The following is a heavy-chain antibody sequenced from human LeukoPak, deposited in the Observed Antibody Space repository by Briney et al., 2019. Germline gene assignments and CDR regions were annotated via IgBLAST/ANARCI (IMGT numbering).Heavy chain of an antibody. D-gene: IGHD2-15*01. Sequence: ASVKVSCKASGYTFTSYFMHWVRQAPGQGLEWMGVINPSGGSTSYAQKFQGRVTMTRDTSISTAYMELSRLRSDDTAVYYCAKVVVAATSFVWFDPWGQGTLVTVSS. CDR2: INPSGGST. J-gene: IGHJ5*02. CDR1: GYTFTSYF. CDR3: AKVVVAATSFVWFDP. V-gene: IGHV1-46*01.